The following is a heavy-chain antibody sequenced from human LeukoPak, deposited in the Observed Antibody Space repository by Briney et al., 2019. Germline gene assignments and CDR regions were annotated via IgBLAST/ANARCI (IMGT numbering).Heavy chain of an antibody. CDR3: ARGPYSYSGSWHFQH. CDR1: GGSFSGYY. Sequence: SGTLSLTCAVYGGSFSGYYWSWIRQPPGKGLEWIGEINHSGSTNYNPSLKSRVTISVDTSKNQFSLKLSSVTAADTAVYYCARGPYSYSGSWHFQHWGQGTLVTVSS. V-gene: IGHV4-34*01. D-gene: IGHD1-26*01. CDR2: INHSGST. J-gene: IGHJ1*01.